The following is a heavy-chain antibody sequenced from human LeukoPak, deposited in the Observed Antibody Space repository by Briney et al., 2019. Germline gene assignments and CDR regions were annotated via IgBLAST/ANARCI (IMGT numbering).Heavy chain of an antibody. D-gene: IGHD2-2*01. CDR1: GGSFSGYY. CDR2: INHSGST. CDR3: ARHVGRVVPAAK. V-gene: IGHV4-34*01. J-gene: IGHJ4*02. Sequence: SETLSLTCAVYGGSFSGYYWSWIRQPPGKGLEWIGEINHSGSTNYNPSLKSRVTISVDTSKNQFSLKLSSVTAADTAVYYCARHVGRVVPAAKWGQGTLVTVSS.